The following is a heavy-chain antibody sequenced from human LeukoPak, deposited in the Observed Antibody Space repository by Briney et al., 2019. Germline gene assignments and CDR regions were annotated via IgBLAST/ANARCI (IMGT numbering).Heavy chain of an antibody. V-gene: IGHV1-24*01. CDR1: GYTLTALS. J-gene: IGHJ4*02. Sequence: ASVKVSCKVSGYTLTALSMHWVRQAPGKGLEWMGGFDPEDGETIYAQKFQGRVTMTEDTSTDTAYMELSSLRSEDTAVYYCATGGQPKYSSSLGGYWGQGTLVTVSS. CDR2: FDPEDGET. D-gene: IGHD6-13*01. CDR3: ATGGQPKYSSSLGGY.